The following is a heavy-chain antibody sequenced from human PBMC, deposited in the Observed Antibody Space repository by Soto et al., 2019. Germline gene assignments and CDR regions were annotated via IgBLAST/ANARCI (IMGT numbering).Heavy chain of an antibody. CDR2: ISAYNGNT. Sequence: QVQLVQSGGEVKKPGASVKVSCKASGYTFTNYGISWVRQAPGQGLEWMGWISAYNGNTNYAQKLQGRVTMTTDTSTNTAYMEVRSLRSDDTAVYYCVVDCPTSSCYVGYWGQGTLVTVSS. J-gene: IGHJ4*02. CDR3: VVDCPTSSCYVGY. V-gene: IGHV1-18*01. D-gene: IGHD2-2*01. CDR1: GYTFTNYG.